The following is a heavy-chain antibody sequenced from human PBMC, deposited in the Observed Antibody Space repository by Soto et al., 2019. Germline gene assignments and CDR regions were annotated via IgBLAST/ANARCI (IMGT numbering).Heavy chain of an antibody. V-gene: IGHV3-74*03. D-gene: IGHD2-2*01. Sequence: EVQLVESWGDLFQPGGSLRLSCAASGFTFRGHWMHWVRQVPGKGLEWFSRINTDGGSSAYADSVKGRFTISRDNAKNTLYLQMNGLRAEDTAVYYCSREAGYCSRTSCYRRAFDTWGQGTTVTVSS. CDR2: INTDGGSS. CDR1: GFTFRGHW. J-gene: IGHJ3*02. CDR3: SREAGYCSRTSCYRRAFDT.